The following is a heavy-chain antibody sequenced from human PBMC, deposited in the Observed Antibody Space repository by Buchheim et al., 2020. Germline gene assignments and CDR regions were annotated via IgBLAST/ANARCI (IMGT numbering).Heavy chain of an antibody. CDR1: GFTFSGYK. J-gene: IGHJ4*02. D-gene: IGHD6-13*01. CDR2: ISYDGSDQ. Sequence: QVQLVESGGRVVQPGRSLSLSCAASGFTFSGYKMHWVRQAPGKGLEWVAIISYDGSDQYYADSVRGRFTISRDNSKNILYLHLDSPRAEDTAMYYCVRDGSSSTWPLDYWGQGT. V-gene: IGHV3-30-3*01. CDR3: VRDGSSSTWPLDY.